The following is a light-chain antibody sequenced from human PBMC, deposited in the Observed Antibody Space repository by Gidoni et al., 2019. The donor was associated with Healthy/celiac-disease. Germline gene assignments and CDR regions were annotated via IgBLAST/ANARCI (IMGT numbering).Light chain of an antibody. CDR2: DAS. V-gene: IGKV1-33*01. J-gene: IGKJ3*01. CDR1: KDISNY. Sequence: DIQMTQSTSSLSASVGDRVTITCQASKDISNYLNWYQQKPGKAPKLLIYDASNLETGFPSRFSGSGSWTDFTFTISSLQPEDIATYYCQQYDNLPFTFGPGTKVDIK. CDR3: QQYDNLPFT.